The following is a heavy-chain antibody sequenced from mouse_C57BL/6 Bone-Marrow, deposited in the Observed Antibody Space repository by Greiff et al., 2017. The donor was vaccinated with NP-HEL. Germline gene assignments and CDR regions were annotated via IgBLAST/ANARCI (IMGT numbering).Heavy chain of an antibody. D-gene: IGHD1-1*01. Sequence: EVQLQQSGGGLVKPGGSLKLSCAASGFTFSSYAMSWVRQTPEKRLEWVATISDGGSYTYYPDNVKGRFTISRDNAKNNLYLQMSHLKSEDTAMYYCARAPLRGFAYWGQGTLVTVSA. CDR1: GFTFSSYA. J-gene: IGHJ3*01. V-gene: IGHV5-4*01. CDR2: ISDGGSYT. CDR3: ARAPLRGFAY.